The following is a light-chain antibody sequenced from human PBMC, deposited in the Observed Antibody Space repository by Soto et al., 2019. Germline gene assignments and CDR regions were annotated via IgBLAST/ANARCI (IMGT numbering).Light chain of an antibody. V-gene: IGKV3-15*01. CDR1: QTVSSK. Sequence: EIVMTQSPATLSVSVGERATLSCRASQTVSSKLAWYQQKPGQAPRLLIYAASTRATGIPARFSGSGSGTEFTLTISSLHSEDFAVYYCQQYNNWPPITFGPGTKVDIK. CDR3: QQYNNWPPIT. J-gene: IGKJ3*01. CDR2: AAS.